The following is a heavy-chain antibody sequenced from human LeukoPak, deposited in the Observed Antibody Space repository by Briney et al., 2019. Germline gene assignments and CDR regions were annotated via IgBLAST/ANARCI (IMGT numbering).Heavy chain of an antibody. CDR3: ARVTAYSSGWKRGNWFDP. D-gene: IGHD6-19*01. Sequence: SETLSLTCTVSGFSISSGYYWGWIRQPPGKGLEWIGSIYHSGSTYYNPSLKSRVTISVDTSKNQFSLKLSSVTAADTAVYYCARVTAYSSGWKRGNWFDPWGQGTLVTVSS. CDR2: IYHSGST. CDR1: GFSISSGYY. V-gene: IGHV4-38-2*02. J-gene: IGHJ5*02.